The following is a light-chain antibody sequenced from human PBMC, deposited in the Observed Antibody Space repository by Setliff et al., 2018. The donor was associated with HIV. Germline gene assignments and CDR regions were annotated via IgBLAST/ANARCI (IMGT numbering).Light chain of an antibody. CDR3: CSYAGSSTPYV. J-gene: IGLJ1*01. V-gene: IGLV2-23*02. Sequence: ALTQPASVSGSPGQSITIFCIGTSSDVGGYNYVSWYQQYPGKAPKLMIYEVSKRPSGVSNRFSGSKSGNTASLTISGLQAEDEADYYCCSYAGSSTPYVFGSGTKVTVL. CDR2: EVS. CDR1: SSDVGGYNY.